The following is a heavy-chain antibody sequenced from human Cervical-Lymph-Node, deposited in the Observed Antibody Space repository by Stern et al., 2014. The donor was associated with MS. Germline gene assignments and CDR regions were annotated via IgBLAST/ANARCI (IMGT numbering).Heavy chain of an antibody. Sequence: QVQLLQPGAEVKKPGSSVRVSCKASGVTFSSNAITWVRQAPGQGLEWMGGSIPIFATANYAQKFQGRVTITADESTNIAYMELSSLRSEDTAVYYCARRRCSGINCFYGMDVWGQGTTVTVSS. J-gene: IGHJ6*02. CDR3: ARRRCSGINCFYGMDV. CDR1: GVTFSSNA. D-gene: IGHD2-15*01. CDR2: SIPIFATA. V-gene: IGHV1-69*01.